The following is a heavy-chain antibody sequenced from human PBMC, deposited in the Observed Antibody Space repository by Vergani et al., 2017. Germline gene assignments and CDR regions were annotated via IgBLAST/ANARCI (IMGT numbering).Heavy chain of an antibody. CDR2: MNPNSGNT. CDR3: AGSGRIAAAGTRFVTDV. Sequence: QVQLVQSGAEVKKPGASVKVSCKASGYTFTSYDINWVRQATGQGLEWLGWMNPNSGNTGYAQKFQGRVTMTRNTSISTAYMELSSLRSEDTAVYYCAGSGRIAAAGTRFVTDVWGKGTTVTVSS. D-gene: IGHD6-13*01. CDR1: GYTFTSYD. V-gene: IGHV1-8*01. J-gene: IGHJ6*04.